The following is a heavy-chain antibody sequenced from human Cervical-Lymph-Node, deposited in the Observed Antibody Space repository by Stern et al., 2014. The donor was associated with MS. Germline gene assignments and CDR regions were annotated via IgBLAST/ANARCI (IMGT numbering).Heavy chain of an antibody. CDR2: ISYDGSDT. V-gene: IGHV3-30*18. Sequence: AQLVESGGGVVQPGRSLRLTCTVSGFTFSSYGMHWVRQAPGKGLAWVSVISYDGSDTYYAESVKGRFTISRDNTKNTLYLEMRRLRREDTAVYYCVKRGITEVRGVRLGDYWGPGTLVIVSS. J-gene: IGHJ4*02. CDR3: VKRGITEVRGVRLGDY. CDR1: GFTFSSYG. D-gene: IGHD3-10*01.